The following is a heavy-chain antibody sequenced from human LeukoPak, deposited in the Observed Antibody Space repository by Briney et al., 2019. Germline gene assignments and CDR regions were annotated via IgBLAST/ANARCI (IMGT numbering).Heavy chain of an antibody. CDR3: ARGMTLLAFQI. CDR1: GFTFSSYG. Sequence: GGSLRLSCAASGFTFSSYGMHWVRQAPGKGLEWVAVIWYDGGNKYYADSVKGRFTISRDNSKNTLYLQMNSLRAEDTAVYYCARGMTLLAFQIWGQKTIVTVSS. CDR2: IWYDGGNK. D-gene: IGHD2-15*01. J-gene: IGHJ3*02. V-gene: IGHV3-33*01.